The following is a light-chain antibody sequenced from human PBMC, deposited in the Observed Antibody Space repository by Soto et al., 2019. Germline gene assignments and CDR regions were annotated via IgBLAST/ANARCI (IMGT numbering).Light chain of an antibody. CDR2: KAS. J-gene: IGKJ1*01. Sequence: DIQMTQSPSTLSASVGDRVTITCRASQSISSWLAWYQQKAGKAPKVLIHKASSLESGVPSRFSGSGSGTEFTLTISSLQPDDCATYDCQQYNSYSWTFGQGTKVDI. CDR3: QQYNSYSWT. V-gene: IGKV1-5*03. CDR1: QSISSW.